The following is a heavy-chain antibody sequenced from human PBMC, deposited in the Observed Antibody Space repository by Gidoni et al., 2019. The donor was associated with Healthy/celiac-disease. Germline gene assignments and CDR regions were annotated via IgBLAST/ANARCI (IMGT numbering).Heavy chain of an antibody. CDR2: ISSSSSYI. D-gene: IGHD1-26*01. CDR3: ARDKEAYSGSSDGGDY. V-gene: IGHV3-21*01. Sequence: EVQLVESGGGLVKPGGSLRLSCAASGFTFSSYSMNWVRQAPGKGLEWVSSISSSSSYIYYADSVKGRFTISRDNAKNSLYLQMNSLRAEDTAVYYCARDKEAYSGSSDGGDYWGQGTLVTVSS. CDR1: GFTFSSYS. J-gene: IGHJ4*02.